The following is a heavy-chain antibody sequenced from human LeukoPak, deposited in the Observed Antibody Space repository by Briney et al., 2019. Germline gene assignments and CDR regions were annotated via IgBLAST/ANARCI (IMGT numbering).Heavy chain of an antibody. J-gene: IGHJ4*02. V-gene: IGHV3-9*01. Sequence: GRSLRLSCAGSGFTFDDYAMHWVRQAPGKGLEGVSGISWNSGSIGYADSVKGRFTISRDNAKNSLYLQMNSLRADDTALYYCARDIRPMALSTIYFWGQGTLVTVFS. CDR3: ARDIRPMALSTIYF. CDR2: ISWNSGSI. D-gene: IGHD3-10*01. CDR1: GFTFDDYA.